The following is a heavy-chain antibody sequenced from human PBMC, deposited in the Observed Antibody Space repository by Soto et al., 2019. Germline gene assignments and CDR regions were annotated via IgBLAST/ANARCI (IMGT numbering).Heavy chain of an antibody. CDR2: IYYSGST. J-gene: IGHJ4*02. D-gene: IGHD6-13*01. V-gene: IGHV4-59*01. CDR3: ARAPASLYSGNRYYLDY. Sequence: SVTLSLTWSVCGGSTGSYYWRWIWQRPGKGLEWIGYIYYSGSTNYNLSLKSRVTISVDTSKNQFSLRLSSVTAADTAVYYCARAPASLYSGNRYYLDYPGQRTPVPVS. CDR1: GGSTGSYY.